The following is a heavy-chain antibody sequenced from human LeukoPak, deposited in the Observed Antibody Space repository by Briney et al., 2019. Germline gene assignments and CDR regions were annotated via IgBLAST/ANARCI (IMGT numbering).Heavy chain of an antibody. CDR3: AKVYDSSGYSQVPFDY. Sequence: GGSLRLSCAASGFTFSSYAMSWVRQAPGKGLEWVSAISGSGGSTYYADSVKGRFPLSRDNSKKPLYLQMNSLRAEDTAVYYCAKVYDSSGYSQVPFDYWGQGTLVTVSS. J-gene: IGHJ4*02. D-gene: IGHD3-22*01. CDR1: GFTFSSYA. CDR2: ISGSGGST. V-gene: IGHV3-23*01.